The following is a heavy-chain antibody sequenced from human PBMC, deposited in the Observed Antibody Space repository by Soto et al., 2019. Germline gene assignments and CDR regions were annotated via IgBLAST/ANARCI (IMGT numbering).Heavy chain of an antibody. CDR3: ARVRDGYNIYFDY. J-gene: IGHJ4*02. Sequence: GGSLILSCAASGFTFSSYAMHWVRQAPGKGLEWVAVISYDGSNKYYADSVKGRFTISRDNSKNTLYLQMNSLRAEDTAVYYCARVRDGYNIYFDYWGQGTLVTVSS. D-gene: IGHD5-12*01. CDR1: GFTFSSYA. CDR2: ISYDGSNK. V-gene: IGHV3-30-3*01.